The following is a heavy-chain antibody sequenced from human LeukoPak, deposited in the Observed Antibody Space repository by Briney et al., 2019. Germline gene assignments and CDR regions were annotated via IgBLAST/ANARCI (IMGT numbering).Heavy chain of an antibody. Sequence: PSETLSLTCTVSGGSISSYYWSWIRQPPGKGLERIGYIYYSGSTNYNPSLKSRVTISVDTSKNQFSLKLSSVTAADTAVYYCARVAAPRTYFDYWGQGTLVTVSS. CDR1: GGSISSYY. J-gene: IGHJ4*02. CDR2: IYYSGST. V-gene: IGHV4-59*01. D-gene: IGHD6-25*01. CDR3: ARVAAPRTYFDY.